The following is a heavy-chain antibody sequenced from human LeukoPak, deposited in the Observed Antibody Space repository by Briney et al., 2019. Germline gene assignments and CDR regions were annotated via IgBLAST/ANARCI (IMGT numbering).Heavy chain of an antibody. V-gene: IGHV3-53*01. CDR1: GFTVSSNY. J-gene: IGHJ6*02. CDR2: IYSGGST. CDR3: ARERGPWDDYVRTTEEERGMDV. Sequence: GGSLRLSRAASGFTVSSNYMSWVRQAPGKGLEWVSVIYSGGSTYYADSVKGRFTISRDNSKNTLYLQMNSLRAEDTAVYYCARERGPWDDYVRTTEEERGMDVWGQGTTVTVSS. D-gene: IGHD4-17*01.